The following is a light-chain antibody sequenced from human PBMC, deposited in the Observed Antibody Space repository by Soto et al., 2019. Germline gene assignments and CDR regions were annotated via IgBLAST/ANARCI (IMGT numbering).Light chain of an antibody. J-gene: IGKJ1*01. CDR2: GAS. Sequence: AIQMTQSPSSLSASVGDRVTISCRASQGIGNALGWYQQTTGKTPKVLIYGASNLQSGVPPRFRGSGSGTDFTLAISRLQPEDSETYYCLQDINSPWTFGQGTKVDIK. V-gene: IGKV1-6*01. CDR1: QGIGNA. CDR3: LQDINSPWT.